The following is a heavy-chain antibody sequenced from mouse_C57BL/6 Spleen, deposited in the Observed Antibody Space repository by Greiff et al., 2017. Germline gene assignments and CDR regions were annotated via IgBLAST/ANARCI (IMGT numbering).Heavy chain of an antibody. CDR1: GYAFSSYW. V-gene: IGHV1-80*01. CDR3: ARYDYDYAMDY. Sequence: VQRVESGAELVKPGASVKISCKASGYAFSSYWMNWVKQRPGKGLEWIGQIYPGDGDTNYNGKFKGKATLTADKSSSAAYMQLSSLTSEDSAVYFCARYDYDYAMDYWGQGTSVTVSS. J-gene: IGHJ4*01. D-gene: IGHD2-4*01. CDR2: IYPGDGDT.